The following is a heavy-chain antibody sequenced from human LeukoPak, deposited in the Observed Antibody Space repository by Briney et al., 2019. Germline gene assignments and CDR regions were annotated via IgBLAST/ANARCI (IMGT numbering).Heavy chain of an antibody. CDR3: AKTCFEISYDSSGCFDY. CDR2: ISWNSGSI. J-gene: IGHJ4*02. V-gene: IGHV3-9*01. D-gene: IGHD3-22*01. Sequence: GRSLRLSCAASGFTFDDYAMHWVRQAPGKGLEWVSGISWNSGSIGYADSVKGRFTISRDNAKNSLYLQMNSLRAEDTALYYCAKTCFEISYDSSGCFDYWGQGTLVTVPS. CDR1: GFTFDDYA.